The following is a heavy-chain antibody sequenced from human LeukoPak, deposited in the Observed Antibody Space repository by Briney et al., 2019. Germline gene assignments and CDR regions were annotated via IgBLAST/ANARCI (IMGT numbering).Heavy chain of an antibody. CDR3: ARWGCSNGNWFDP. V-gene: IGHV4-59*08. J-gene: IGHJ5*02. CDR2: MSYSGSS. D-gene: IGHD2-8*01. CDR1: GGSISSYY. Sequence: SETLSLTCTVSGGSISSYYWSWLRQPPGKGLQWIAYMSYSGSSNYNPSLKSRVTISVDTSKNQFSLKLSSVTAADAAVYYCARWGCSNGNWFDPWGQGTLVTVSS.